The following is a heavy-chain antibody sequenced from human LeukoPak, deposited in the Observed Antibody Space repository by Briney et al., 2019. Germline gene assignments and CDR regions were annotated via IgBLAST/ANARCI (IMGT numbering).Heavy chain of an antibody. J-gene: IGHJ4*02. Sequence: PSETLSLICTVSGGSISSYHWSWIRQPAGKGLEWIGRIYTSGSTNYNPSLKSRVTMSVDTSKKEFSLKLSSVTAADTAVYYCARDSRGSGSYYSDFDFWGQGTLVTVPS. D-gene: IGHD3-10*01. CDR2: IYTSGST. CDR1: GGSISSYH. CDR3: ARDSRGSGSYYSDFDF. V-gene: IGHV4-4*07.